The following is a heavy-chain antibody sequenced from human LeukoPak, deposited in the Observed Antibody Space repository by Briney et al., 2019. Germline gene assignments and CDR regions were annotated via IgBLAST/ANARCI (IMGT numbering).Heavy chain of an antibody. J-gene: IGHJ4*02. Sequence: SETLSLTCGVYGGSFSGYYWNWIRQPPGMGLEWIGEINHRGGTGYNPSLKSRVTMSVDTSKNVFSLKLTSVTAADTAVYYCASHYYDSSGYYFDYWGQGTLVTVSS. V-gene: IGHV4-34*01. CDR3: ASHYYDSSGYYFDY. CDR1: GGSFSGYY. D-gene: IGHD3-22*01. CDR2: INHRGGT.